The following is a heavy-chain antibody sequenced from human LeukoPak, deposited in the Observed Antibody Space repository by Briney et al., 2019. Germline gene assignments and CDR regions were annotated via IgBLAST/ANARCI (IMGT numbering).Heavy chain of an antibody. Sequence: GGSLRLSCAASGFTFSSYAMHWVRQAPGKGLEWVAVISFDGSNKYYADSVKGRFTISRDNSKNTLYLQMNSLRAEDTAVYYCAGEGGGYSSGWGIDYWGQGTLVTVSS. CDR3: AGEGGGYSSGWGIDY. CDR2: ISFDGSNK. V-gene: IGHV3-30-3*01. D-gene: IGHD6-19*01. CDR1: GFTFSSYA. J-gene: IGHJ4*02.